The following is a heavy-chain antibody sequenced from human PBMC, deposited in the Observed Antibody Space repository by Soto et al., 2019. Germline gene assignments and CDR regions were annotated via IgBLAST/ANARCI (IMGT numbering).Heavy chain of an antibody. CDR3: ARDGALGENCYYYGMDV. D-gene: IGHD3-16*01. Sequence: QVQLVQSGAEVKKPGASVKVSCKASGYTFTSYGISWVRQAPGQGLEWMGWISAYNGNTNYAQKLQGRVTMTTDTTTSNAYTELRGRRADDTAVYYCARDGALGENCYYYGMDVWGQGTTVTVSS. CDR1: GYTFTSYG. J-gene: IGHJ6*02. CDR2: ISAYNGNT. V-gene: IGHV1-18*01.